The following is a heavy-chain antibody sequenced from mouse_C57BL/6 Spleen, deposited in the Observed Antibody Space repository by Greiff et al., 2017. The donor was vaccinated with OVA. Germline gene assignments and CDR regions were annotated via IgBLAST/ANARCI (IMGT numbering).Heavy chain of an antibody. J-gene: IGHJ2*01. CDR1: GFTFSDAW. V-gene: IGHV6-6*01. CDR3: TYYSNYVDVDY. Sequence: EVKLVESGGGLVQPGGSMKLSCAASGFTFSDAWMAWVRQSPEKGLEWVAEIRNKANNHATYYAESVKGRFTISRDDSKSSVYLQMNSLRAEDTGIYYCTYYSNYVDVDYWGQGTTLTVSS. CDR2: IRNKANNHAT. D-gene: IGHD2-5*01.